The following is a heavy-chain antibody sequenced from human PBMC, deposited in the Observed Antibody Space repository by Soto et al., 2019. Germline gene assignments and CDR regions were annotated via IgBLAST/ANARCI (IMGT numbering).Heavy chain of an antibody. V-gene: IGHV1-69*01. Sequence: QVHLVQSGAEVRKPGSSVKVSCTTSGGTFTSYAITWVRQAPGQGLQWMGGIIPSFDTTFHAQKFQGRLTITADEATDSAYMELRSLRSDDTAVYYCARDQGLFVHTGMVIDFFGMDVWGPGTTVTVSS. CDR1: GGTFTSYA. CDR3: ARDQGLFVHTGMVIDFFGMDV. D-gene: IGHD3-10*02. J-gene: IGHJ6*02. CDR2: IIPSFDTT.